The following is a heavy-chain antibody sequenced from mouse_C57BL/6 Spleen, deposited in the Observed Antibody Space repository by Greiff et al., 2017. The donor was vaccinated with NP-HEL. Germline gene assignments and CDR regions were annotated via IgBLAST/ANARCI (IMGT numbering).Heavy chain of an antibody. V-gene: IGHV1-69*01. CDR3: ARWVGLLRGDAMDY. CDR2: IDPSDSYT. D-gene: IGHD1-1*01. Sequence: VQLQQPGAELVMPGASVKLSCKASGYTFTSYWMHWVKQRPGQGLEWIGEIDPSDSYTNYNQQFKGKSTLTVDKSSSTAYMQLSSLTSEDSAVYYCARWVGLLRGDAMDYWGQGTSVTVSS. CDR1: GYTFTSYW. J-gene: IGHJ4*01.